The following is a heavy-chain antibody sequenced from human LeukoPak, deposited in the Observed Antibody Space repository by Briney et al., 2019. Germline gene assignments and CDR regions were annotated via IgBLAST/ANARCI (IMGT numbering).Heavy chain of an antibody. Sequence: GGSLRLSCSASGFTFSDYYMSWIRQAPGKGLEWVLYISSSGSTIYYADSVKGRFTISRDNAKNSLYLQMNSLRAEDTAVYYCATVRPIAVAGSFDYWGQGTLVTVSS. J-gene: IGHJ4*02. V-gene: IGHV3-11*01. D-gene: IGHD6-19*01. CDR2: ISSSGSTI. CDR1: GFTFSDYY. CDR3: ATVRPIAVAGSFDY.